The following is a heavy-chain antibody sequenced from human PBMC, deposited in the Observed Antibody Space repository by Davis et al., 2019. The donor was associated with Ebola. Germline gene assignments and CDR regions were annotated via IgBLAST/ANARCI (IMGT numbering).Heavy chain of an antibody. CDR2: ISYDGSNK. J-gene: IGHJ3*02. CDR3: ARDYYDSSGYAFDI. CDR1: GFTFSSYA. Sequence: PGGSLRLSCAASGFTFSSYAMHWVRQAPGKGLEWVAVISYDGSNKYYADSVKGRFTISRDNSKNTLYLQMNSLRAEDTAVYYCARDYYDSSGYAFDIWGQGTMVTVSS. D-gene: IGHD3-22*01. V-gene: IGHV3-30-3*01.